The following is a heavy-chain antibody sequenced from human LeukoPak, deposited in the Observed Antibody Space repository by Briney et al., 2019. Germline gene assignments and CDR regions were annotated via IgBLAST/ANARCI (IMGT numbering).Heavy chain of an antibody. CDR3: TGGSDWYSPDY. Sequence: QPGGSLKLSCAASGFTFSDSAMNWVRQASGKGLEWVGHIRGKTNSYATAYAASVRGRFTISRDDSKNSAYLQMNSLKTEDTAVYYCTGGSDWYSPDYWGQGTLVTVSS. J-gene: IGHJ4*02. CDR2: IRGKTNSYAT. V-gene: IGHV3-73*01. CDR1: GFTFSDSA. D-gene: IGHD6-19*01.